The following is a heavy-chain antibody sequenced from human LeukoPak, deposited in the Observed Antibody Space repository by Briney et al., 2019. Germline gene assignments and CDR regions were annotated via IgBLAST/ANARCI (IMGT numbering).Heavy chain of an antibody. V-gene: IGHV1-2*02. D-gene: IGHD3-9*01. CDR2: INPNSGGT. CDR3: AREALYYDILTGYYKTLGYFDY. Sequence: GASVKVSCKASGYTFTGYYMHWVRQAPGQGLEWMGWINPNSGGTNYAQKCQGRVTMTRDTSISTAYMELSRLRSDDTAVYYCAREALYYDILTGYYKTLGYFDYWGQGTLVTVSS. J-gene: IGHJ4*02. CDR1: GYTFTGYY.